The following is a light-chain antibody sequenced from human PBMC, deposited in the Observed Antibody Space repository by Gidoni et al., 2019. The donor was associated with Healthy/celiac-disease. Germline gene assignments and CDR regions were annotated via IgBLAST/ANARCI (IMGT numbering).Light chain of an antibody. CDR2: GAS. J-gene: IGKJ2*01. Sequence: EIVMTQSPATLSVSPGERATLPCRASQSVSSNLAWYQQKPGQAPRLLIYGASTRATGIPARFSGSGSGTEFTLTISSLQSEDFAVYHCQQYNNWPRLFGQGTKLEIK. V-gene: IGKV3-15*01. CDR1: QSVSSN. CDR3: QQYNNWPRL.